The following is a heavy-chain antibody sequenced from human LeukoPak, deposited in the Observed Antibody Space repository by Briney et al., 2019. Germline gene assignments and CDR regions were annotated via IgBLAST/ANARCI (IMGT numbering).Heavy chain of an antibody. CDR3: AKPISGGLAVTADWFDP. V-gene: IGHV3-23*01. CDR1: GFTVSSNY. CDR2: INANSGAT. D-gene: IGHD6-19*01. J-gene: IGHJ5*01. Sequence: PGGSLRLSCAASGFTVSSNYMSWVRQPPGKGLEWVSTINANSGATSYAASVRGRFTISRDNSKNKLYLQLNSLRAEDTAVYYCAKPISGGLAVTADWFDPWGQGTLVVVSS.